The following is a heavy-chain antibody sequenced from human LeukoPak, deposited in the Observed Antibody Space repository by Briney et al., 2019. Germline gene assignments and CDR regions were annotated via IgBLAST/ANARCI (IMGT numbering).Heavy chain of an antibody. Sequence: PSETLSLTCTVSGGSISSYYWSWIRQPAGKGLEWIGRIYTSGSTNYNPSLKSRVTISVDTSKNQISLKLSFVTAADTAVYYCASYSSSSGHYYYYMDVWGKGTTVTVSS. D-gene: IGHD6-6*01. CDR2: IYTSGST. CDR1: GGSISSYY. V-gene: IGHV4-4*07. J-gene: IGHJ6*03. CDR3: ASYSSSSGHYYYYMDV.